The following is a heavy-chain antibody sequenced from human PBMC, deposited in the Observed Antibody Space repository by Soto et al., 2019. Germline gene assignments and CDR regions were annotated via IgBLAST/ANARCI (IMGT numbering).Heavy chain of an antibody. V-gene: IGHV1-18*01. CDR3: AGRYGDPSSAAGFDH. J-gene: IGHJ4*02. D-gene: IGHD4-17*01. CDR2: ISTYNGNK. Sequence: QVQLVQSGGEVKKPGASVKVSCKASGYTFRDYGISWVRQAPGQGLEWMGWISTYNGNKNYAQRFHGRVTLTTDTSTTTAYMELRSLRSDDTAIYYCAGRYGDPSSAAGFDHWGQGTLVTVSS. CDR1: GYTFRDYG.